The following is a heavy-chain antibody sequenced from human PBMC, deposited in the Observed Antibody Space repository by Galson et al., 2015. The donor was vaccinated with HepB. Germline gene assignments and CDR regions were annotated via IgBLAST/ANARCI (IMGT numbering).Heavy chain of an antibody. D-gene: IGHD3-22*01. V-gene: IGHV1-46*01. J-gene: IGHJ3*02. CDR2: INPSGGST. CDR3: ARDQGDYYDSSGYGRDAFDI. CDR1: GYTFTSYY. Sequence: SVKVSCKASGYTFTSYYMHWVRQAPGQGLEWMGIINPSGGSTSYAQKFQGRVTMTRDTSTSTVYMELSSLRSEDTAVYYCARDQGDYYDSSGYGRDAFDIWGQGTMVTVSS.